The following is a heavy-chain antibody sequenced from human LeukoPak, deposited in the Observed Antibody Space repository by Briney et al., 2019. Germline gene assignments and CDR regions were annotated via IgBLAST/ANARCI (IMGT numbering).Heavy chain of an antibody. CDR2: ISFSSSYI. Sequence: GGSLRLSCAASGFTFSSYTMNWVRQAPGKGLEWVSSISFSSSYIYYADSMKGRFTISRDNAKNSLYLQMNSLRAEDTAVYYCARDDYGGLDYWGQGTLVTVSS. V-gene: IGHV3-21*01. CDR3: ARDDYGGLDY. J-gene: IGHJ4*02. CDR1: GFTFSSYT. D-gene: IGHD4/OR15-4a*01.